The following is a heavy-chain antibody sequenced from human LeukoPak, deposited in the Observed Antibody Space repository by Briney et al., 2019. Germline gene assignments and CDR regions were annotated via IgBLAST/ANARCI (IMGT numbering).Heavy chain of an antibody. V-gene: IGHV4-59*01. CDR3: ARDLYGDYVFDY. J-gene: IGHJ4*02. CDR2: IYYSGST. D-gene: IGHD4-17*01. CDR1: GGSISSYY. Sequence: SETLSLTCTVSGGSISSYYWSWIRQPPGKGLGWIGYIYYSGSTNYNPSLKSRVTISVDTSKNQFSLKLSSVTAADTAVYYCARDLYGDYVFDYWGQGTLVTVSS.